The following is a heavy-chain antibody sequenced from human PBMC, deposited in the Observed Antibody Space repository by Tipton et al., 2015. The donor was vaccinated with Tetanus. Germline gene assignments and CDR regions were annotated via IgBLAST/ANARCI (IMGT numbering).Heavy chain of an antibody. Sequence: VQLVQSGGGLMQPGGSLRLSCVASGVTVSIDYMSWVRQAPGKGLEWVSVIYIGDTTYYADSVKGRFTITRDKSKRTMFLQMHSLRAEDTAVYYCASGTTGWSHFDSWGQGTLVAVSS. CDR1: GVTVSIDY. D-gene: IGHD1-1*01. CDR2: IYIGDTT. J-gene: IGHJ4*02. CDR3: ASGTTGWSHFDS. V-gene: IGHV3-53*01.